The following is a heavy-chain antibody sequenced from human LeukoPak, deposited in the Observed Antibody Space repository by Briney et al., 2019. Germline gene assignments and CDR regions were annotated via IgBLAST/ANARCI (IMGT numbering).Heavy chain of an antibody. CDR2: IYSGGST. J-gene: IGHJ4*02. CDR1: GFTFSSYN. CDR3: ARVEAAGRKFDY. Sequence: GGSLRLSCAASGFTFSSYNMSWVRQAPGKGMEWVSVIYSGGSTYYADSVKGRFTISRDNSKNTLYLQMNSLRAEDTAVYYCARVEAAGRKFDYWGQGTVVTVSS. D-gene: IGHD6-13*01. V-gene: IGHV3-53*01.